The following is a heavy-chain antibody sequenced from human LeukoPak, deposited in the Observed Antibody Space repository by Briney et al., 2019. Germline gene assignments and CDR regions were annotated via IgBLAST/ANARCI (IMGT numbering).Heavy chain of an antibody. CDR1: GGSISSGGYY. V-gene: IGHV4-31*03. J-gene: IGHJ3*02. D-gene: IGHD3-10*01. CDR2: IYYSGST. CDR3: ARDGGSGSYSDAFDI. Sequence: PSQTLSLTCTVSGGSISSGGYYWRWIRQHPGKGLEWIGYIYYSGSTYYNPSLKSRVTISVDTSKNQFSLKLSSVTAADTAVYYCARDGGSGSYSDAFDIWGQGTMVTVSS.